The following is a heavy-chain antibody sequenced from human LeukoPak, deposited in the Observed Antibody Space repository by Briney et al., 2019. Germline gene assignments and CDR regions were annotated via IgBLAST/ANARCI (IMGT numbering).Heavy chain of an antibody. CDR3: ARGIAACLHYGMDV. CDR1: GFTFSSYG. J-gene: IGHJ6*02. CDR2: IWYDGSNK. V-gene: IGHV3-33*01. Sequence: GGSLRLSCAASGFTFSSYGMHWVRQAPGKGLEWVAVIWYDGSNKYYADSVKGRFTISRDNSKNTLYLQMNSLRAEDTAVYYCARGIAACLHYGMDVWGQGTTVTVSS. D-gene: IGHD6-6*01.